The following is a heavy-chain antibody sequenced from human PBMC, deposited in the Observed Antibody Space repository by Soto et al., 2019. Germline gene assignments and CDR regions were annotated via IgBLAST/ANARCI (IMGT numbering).Heavy chain of an antibody. CDR2: IYYSVST. CDR1: GGSISSYY. V-gene: IGHV4-59*01. J-gene: IGHJ3*02. CDR3: ARDLPNSDAFDI. Sequence: PAETLSLTCTVSGGSISSYYWSWIRQPPGKGLEWIGYIYYSVSTNYNPSLKSRVTISVDTSKNQFSLKLSSVTAADTAVYYCARDLPNSDAFDIWGNGTMVTVSS.